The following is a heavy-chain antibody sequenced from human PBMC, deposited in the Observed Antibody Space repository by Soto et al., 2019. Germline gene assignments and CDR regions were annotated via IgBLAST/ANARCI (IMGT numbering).Heavy chain of an antibody. CDR3: ARDGVTYSSGWPYYFDY. J-gene: IGHJ4*02. D-gene: IGHD6-19*01. CDR2: IIPIFGTA. Sequence: GASVKVSCKASGGTFSSYAISWVRRAPGQGLEWMGGIIPIFGTANYAQKFQGRFTISRDNSKNTLYLQMNSLRAEDTAVYYCARDGVTYSSGWPYYFDYWGQGTLVTVSS. CDR1: GGTFSSYA. V-gene: IGHV1-69*05.